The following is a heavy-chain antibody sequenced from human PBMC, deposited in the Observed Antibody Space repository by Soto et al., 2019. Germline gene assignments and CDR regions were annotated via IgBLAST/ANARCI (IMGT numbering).Heavy chain of an antibody. Sequence: PSETLSLTCAVYGGSFRGYSWTWIRQPPGKGLEWIGEINHTGSTNYNPSLKSRVTISVDTSKNQFSLKVNSVTAADTAVYYCARRRVMTLWFDPWGQGILVTVSS. V-gene: IGHV4-34*01. J-gene: IGHJ5*02. CDR3: ARRRVMTLWFDP. CDR1: GGSFRGYS. CDR2: INHTGST.